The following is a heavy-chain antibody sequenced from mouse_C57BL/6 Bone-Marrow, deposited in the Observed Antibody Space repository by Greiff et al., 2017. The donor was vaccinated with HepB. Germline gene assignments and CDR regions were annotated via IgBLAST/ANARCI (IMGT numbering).Heavy chain of an antibody. CDR3: ARGGLRPFAY. CDR2: IDPSDSYT. D-gene: IGHD1-2*01. V-gene: IGHV1-69*01. Sequence: VQLQQSGAELVMPGASVKLSCKASGYTFTSYWMHWVKQRPGQGLEWIGEIDPSDSYTNYNQKFKGKSTLTVDKSSSTAYMQLSSLTSEDSAVYYCARGGLRPFAYWGQGTLVTVSA. J-gene: IGHJ3*01. CDR1: GYTFTSYW.